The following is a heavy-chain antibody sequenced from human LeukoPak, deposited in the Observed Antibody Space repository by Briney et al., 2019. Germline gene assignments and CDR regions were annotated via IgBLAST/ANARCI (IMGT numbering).Heavy chain of an antibody. V-gene: IGHV4-59*01. CDR2: IYYSGST. D-gene: IGHD3-22*01. Sequence: PSETLSLTCTVSGGSISSYYWSWIRQPPGKGLEWIGYIYYSGSTNYNPSLKSRVTISVDTSKNQFSLKLSSVTAADTAAYYCAREPTYYDSSGSYAFDIWGQGTMVTVSS. J-gene: IGHJ3*02. CDR1: GGSISSYY. CDR3: AREPTYYDSSGSYAFDI.